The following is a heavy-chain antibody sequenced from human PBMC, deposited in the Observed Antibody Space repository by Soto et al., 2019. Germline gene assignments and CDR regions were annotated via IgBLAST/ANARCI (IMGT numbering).Heavy chain of an antibody. CDR3: ARDRRFGVAGLYYYYYGMDV. J-gene: IGHJ6*02. CDR1: GFTFSSYI. Sequence: GGSLILSCAASGFTFSSYIMSLVRQAPGKGLEWVSSISSSSSYIYYADSVKGRFTSSRDTAKNSLYLEMNSLRAEHTAVYYCARDRRFGVAGLYYYYYGMDVWGQGTTVNVSS. D-gene: IGHD3-3*01. CDR2: ISSSSSYI. V-gene: IGHV3-21*01.